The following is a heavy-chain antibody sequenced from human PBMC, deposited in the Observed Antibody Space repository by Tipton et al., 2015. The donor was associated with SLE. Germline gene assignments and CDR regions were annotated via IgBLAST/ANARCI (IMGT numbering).Heavy chain of an antibody. CDR1: GGSISSGSYY. Sequence: TLSLTCTVSGGSISSGSYYWSWIRQPAGKGLEWIGRIYTSGSTNYNPSLKSRVTISVDTSKNQFSLKLSSVTAADTAVYYCARDADYWGQGTLVTVSS. CDR2: IYTSGST. CDR3: ARDADY. J-gene: IGHJ4*02. V-gene: IGHV4-61*02.